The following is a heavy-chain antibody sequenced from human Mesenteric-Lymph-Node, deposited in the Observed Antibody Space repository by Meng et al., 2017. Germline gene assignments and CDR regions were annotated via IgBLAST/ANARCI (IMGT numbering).Heavy chain of an antibody. D-gene: IGHD2-2*01. J-gene: IGHJ5*02. V-gene: IGHV3-23*01. Sequence: GESLKISCVASGFTFSSYTMTWVRQAPGKGLEWVSSITDSGGATYYADSVKGRFTISRDNSKSTVSLQMNSLSADDTAVYFCANTYCSRNGCDRNSETWGQGTLVTVSS. CDR1: GFTFSSYT. CDR2: ITDSGGAT. CDR3: ANTYCSRNGCDRNSET.